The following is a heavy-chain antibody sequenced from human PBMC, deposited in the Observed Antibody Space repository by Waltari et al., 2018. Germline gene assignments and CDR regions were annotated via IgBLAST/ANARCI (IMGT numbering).Heavy chain of an antibody. CDR3: ARDSSSIEEDY. V-gene: IGHV3-30-3*01. CDR1: GFTFSSYA. J-gene: IGHJ4*02. Sequence: QVQLVESGGGVVQPGRSLRLSCAASGFTFSSYAMHWVRQAPGKGLEWVAVISYDGSNKYYADSVKGRFTISRDNSKNTLYLQMNSLRAEDTAVYYCARDSSSIEEDYWGQGTLVTVSS. CDR2: ISYDGSNK. D-gene: IGHD6-6*01.